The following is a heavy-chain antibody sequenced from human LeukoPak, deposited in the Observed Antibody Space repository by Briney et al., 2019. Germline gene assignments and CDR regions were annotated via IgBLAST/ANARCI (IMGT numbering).Heavy chain of an antibody. Sequence: SETLSLTCTVSGGSLSSYYWNWIRQPPGKGLEWIGYIYYSGSTNYNPSLKSRVTISVDTSKNQFSLKLSSVTAADTAVYYCASLGDSRDYYPWGQGTLVTVFS. J-gene: IGHJ5*02. CDR3: ASLGDSRDYYP. CDR1: GGSLSSYY. CDR2: IYYSGST. D-gene: IGHD3-22*01. V-gene: IGHV4-59*08.